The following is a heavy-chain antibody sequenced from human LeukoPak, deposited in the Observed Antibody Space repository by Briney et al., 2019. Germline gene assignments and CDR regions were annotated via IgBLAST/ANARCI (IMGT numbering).Heavy chain of an antibody. CDR2: ISSSSSTI. D-gene: IGHD1-26*01. V-gene: IGHV3-48*01. Sequence: GTSLRLSCAASGFTFSSYSMNWVRQAPGKGLEWVSYISSSSSTIYYADSAKGRFTISRDNAENSLYLQMNSLRAEDTAVHYCARTDSYSNSVDAFDIWGQGTMVTVSS. J-gene: IGHJ3*02. CDR1: GFTFSSYS. CDR3: ARTDSYSNSVDAFDI.